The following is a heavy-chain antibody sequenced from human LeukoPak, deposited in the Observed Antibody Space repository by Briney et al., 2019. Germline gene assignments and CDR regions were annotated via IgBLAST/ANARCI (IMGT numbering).Heavy chain of an antibody. V-gene: IGHV1-2*02. CDR3: ARSRISAPVDY. CDR2: INTHSGGT. D-gene: IGHD6-6*01. Sequence: ASVKVSCKASGYTFPDYYMHWVRQAPGQGLEWMGWINTHSGGTSYAQKFQGRVTMTRDTSVSTGFMELKSLGSDDTAVYYCARSRISAPVDYWGQGTLVTVSS. CDR1: GYTFPDYY. J-gene: IGHJ4*02.